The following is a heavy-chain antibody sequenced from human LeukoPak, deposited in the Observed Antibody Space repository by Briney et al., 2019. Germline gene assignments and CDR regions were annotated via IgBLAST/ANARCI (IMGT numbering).Heavy chain of an antibody. V-gene: IGHV3-30-3*01. D-gene: IGHD3-3*01. J-gene: IGHJ4*02. CDR1: GSTFSSYA. Sequence: GGSLRLSCAASGSTFSSYAMHWVRQAPGKGLEWVAVISYDGSNKYYADSVKGRFTISRDNSKNTLYLQMNSLRAGDTAVYYCARETFGVVTPDYWGQGTLVTVSS. CDR3: ARETFGVVTPDY. CDR2: ISYDGSNK.